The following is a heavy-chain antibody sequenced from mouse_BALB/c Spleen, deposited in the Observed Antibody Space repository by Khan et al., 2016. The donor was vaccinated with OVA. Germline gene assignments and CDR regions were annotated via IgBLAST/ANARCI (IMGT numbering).Heavy chain of an antibody. CDR1: GYTFTNYV. D-gene: IGHD4-1*01. CDR2: INPYNAGT. V-gene: IGHV1S136*01. J-gene: IGHJ3*01. Sequence: VQLQQSGPELVEPGASVKMSCKASGYTFTNYVMHWVKQKPGQGLEWIGYINPYNAGTRYNEKFKGKATLTSDISSNTAYMELSSLTSEDPAVYYCAREASSWDFSFPYWGQGTLVTVSA. CDR3: AREASSWDFSFPY.